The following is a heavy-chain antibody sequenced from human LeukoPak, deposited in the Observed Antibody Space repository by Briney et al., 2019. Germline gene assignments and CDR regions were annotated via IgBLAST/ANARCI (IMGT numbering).Heavy chain of an antibody. D-gene: IGHD1-1*01. Sequence: GGSLRLSCEASGFIFSSYWMSWVRQAPGKGLEWVANIKQDGSEKYYVDSVKGRFTISRDNAKNSLYLQMNSLRAEDTAVYYCARENDAASFDYWGQGTLVTVSS. CDR2: IKQDGSEK. CDR3: ARENDAASFDY. J-gene: IGHJ4*02. CDR1: GFIFSSYW. V-gene: IGHV3-7*01.